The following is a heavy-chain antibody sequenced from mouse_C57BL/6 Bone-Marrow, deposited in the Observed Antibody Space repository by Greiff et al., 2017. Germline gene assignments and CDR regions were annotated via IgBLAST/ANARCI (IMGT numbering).Heavy chain of an antibody. CDR1: GYTFTDYN. CDR2: INPNNGGT. Sequence: VQLQQSGPELVKPGASVKIPCKASGYTFTDYNMDWVKQSHGKSLEWIGDINPNNGGTIYNQKFKGKATLTVDKSSSTAYMELRSLTSEDTAVYYCARRGIGYPHWYFDVWGTGTTVTVSS. V-gene: IGHV1-18*01. CDR3: ARRGIGYPHWYFDV. J-gene: IGHJ1*03.